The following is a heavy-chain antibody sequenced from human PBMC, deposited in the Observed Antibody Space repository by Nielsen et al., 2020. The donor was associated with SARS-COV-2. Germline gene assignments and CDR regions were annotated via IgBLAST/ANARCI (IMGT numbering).Heavy chain of an antibody. Sequence: GESLKISCAASGFTFSDYYMSWIRQAPGKGLEWVSYISSNGSTIYSADSVKGRFTISRDNAKKSLYLQMHSLRAEDTAVYYCARDLWADLTRVYYYYGMDVWGQGTTVTVSS. CDR2: ISSNGSTI. CDR3: ARDLWADLTRVYYYYGMDV. D-gene: IGHD1-14*01. V-gene: IGHV3-11*04. J-gene: IGHJ6*02. CDR1: GFTFSDYY.